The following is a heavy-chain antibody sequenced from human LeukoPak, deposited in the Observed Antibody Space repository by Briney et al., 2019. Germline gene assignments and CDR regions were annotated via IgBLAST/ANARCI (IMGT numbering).Heavy chain of an antibody. V-gene: IGHV3-23*01. CDR3: AKRVNVADFWSGYYEDYFDY. CDR2: ISGSGGST. D-gene: IGHD3-3*01. CDR1: GFTFSSYA. Sequence: GGSLRLSCAASGFTFSSYAMSWVRQAPGKGLEWVSAISGSGGSTYYADSVKGRFTISRDNSKNTLHLQMNSLRAEDTAVYYCAKRVNVADFWSGYYEDYFDYWGQGTLVTVSS. J-gene: IGHJ4*02.